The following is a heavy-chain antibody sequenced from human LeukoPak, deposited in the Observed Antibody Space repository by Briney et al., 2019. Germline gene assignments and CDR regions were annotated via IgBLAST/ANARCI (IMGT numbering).Heavy chain of an antibody. J-gene: IGHJ4*02. V-gene: IGHV1-24*01. D-gene: IGHD3-22*01. CDR3: ATSGPYDRSGYRFDY. CDR2: FDPEDGET. CDR1: GYTLTDLA. Sequence: ASVKVSCKVSGYTLTDLAMHWVRQAPGKGLEWMGGFDPEDGETIYAQKFQGRVTMTEDTSTDTAYMELSSLRSEDTAVYYCATSGPYDRSGYRFDYWGQGTLVTVSS.